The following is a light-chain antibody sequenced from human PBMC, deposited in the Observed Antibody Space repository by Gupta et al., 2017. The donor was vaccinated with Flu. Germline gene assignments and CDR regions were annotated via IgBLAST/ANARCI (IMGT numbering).Light chain of an antibody. V-gene: IGKV3-15*01. J-gene: IGKJ5*01. Sequence: PATLSVSPGEGVTLSCRASQRVGVDLAWYQQKPGQPPRPLIYDASFRVNGVPASFSDSGSGTDFTLTISSLQSEDFAVYFCQQGNHWPFTFGQGTPMDVK. CDR2: DAS. CDR3: QQGNHWPFT. CDR1: QRVGVD.